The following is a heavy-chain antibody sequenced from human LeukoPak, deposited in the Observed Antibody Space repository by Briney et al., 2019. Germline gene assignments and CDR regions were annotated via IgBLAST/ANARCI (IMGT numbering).Heavy chain of an antibody. Sequence: GSLRLSCAASGFTFSSYWMSWIRQPPGKGLEWIGEINHSGSTNYNPSLKSRVTISVDTPKNHFSLKLSSVTAADTAVYYCARDHVDTVMVFTSTHAFEIWGQGTMVTVSS. CDR3: ARDHVDTVMVFTSTHAFEI. CDR1: GFTFSSYW. D-gene: IGHD5-18*01. CDR2: INHSGST. V-gene: IGHV4-34*01. J-gene: IGHJ3*02.